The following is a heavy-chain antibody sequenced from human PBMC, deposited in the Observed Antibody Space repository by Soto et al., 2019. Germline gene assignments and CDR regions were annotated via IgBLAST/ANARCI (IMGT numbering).Heavy chain of an antibody. D-gene: IGHD3-10*01. J-gene: IGHJ4*02. V-gene: IGHV1-3*05. CDR1: GYTFTSYA. Sequence: QVQLVQSGAEEKKPGASVKVSCKASGYTFTSYAMHWVRQAPGQRLEWMGWLNAGNGNTKYSQKFQGRVTITRDTSASTAYMELSSLRSEDTAVYYCARNMVRGVYGIDYWGQGTLVTVSS. CDR3: ARNMVRGVYGIDY. CDR2: LNAGNGNT.